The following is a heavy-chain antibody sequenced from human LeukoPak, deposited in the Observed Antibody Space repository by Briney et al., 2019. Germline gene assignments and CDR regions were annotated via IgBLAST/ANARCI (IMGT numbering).Heavy chain of an antibody. J-gene: IGHJ4*02. Sequence: SVKVSCKASGGTFSSYTISWVRQAPGQGLEWMGRIIPILGIANDAQKFQGRVTITADKSTSTAYMELSSLRSEDTAVYYCARDPFYYGSGSPFDYWGQGTLVTVSS. D-gene: IGHD3-10*01. CDR2: IIPILGIA. CDR1: GGTFSSYT. V-gene: IGHV1-69*04. CDR3: ARDPFYYGSGSPFDY.